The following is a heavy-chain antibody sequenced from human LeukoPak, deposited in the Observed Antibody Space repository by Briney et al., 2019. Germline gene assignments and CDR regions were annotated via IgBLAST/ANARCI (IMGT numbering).Heavy chain of an antibody. V-gene: IGHV5-51*01. J-gene: IGHJ4*02. CDR3: ARRANCTSTSCYVGFDY. D-gene: IGHD2-2*01. Sequence: GESLRISCKGSGFSFSSYWIGWVRQMPGKGLEWMGIIDPGDSETRYSPSFQGQVTISADKSISTAYLQWSSLKASDSAIYYCARRANCTSTSCYVGFDYWGQGALVTVSS. CDR2: IDPGDSET. CDR1: GFSFSSYW.